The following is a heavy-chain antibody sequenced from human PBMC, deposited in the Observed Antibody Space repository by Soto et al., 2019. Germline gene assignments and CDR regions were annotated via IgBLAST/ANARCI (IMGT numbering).Heavy chain of an antibody. D-gene: IGHD3-3*01. J-gene: IGHJ4*02. CDR1: GGSISSNSYY. Sequence: QLQLQESGPGLVKPSETLSLTCTASGGSISSNSYYWGWIRQSPGKGLEGIGSIGYTGTIYYNPSLQSRVTMSGDTSENQISLRLSSMTAADTAVYYCASHVHNQGYEYYFDSWSQGTLVTVSP. V-gene: IGHV4-39*01. CDR2: IGYTGTI. CDR3: ASHVHNQGYEYYFDS.